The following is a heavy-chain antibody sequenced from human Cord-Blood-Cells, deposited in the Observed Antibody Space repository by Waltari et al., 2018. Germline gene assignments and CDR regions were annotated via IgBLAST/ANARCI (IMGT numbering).Heavy chain of an antibody. CDR3: ARKYSSGWYFWYFDL. V-gene: IGHV1-3*01. J-gene: IGHJ2*01. D-gene: IGHD6-19*01. Sequence: QVQLVQSGAEVKKPGASVQVSCKASGYTFTSSAMHWVRQAPGQRLEWMGWINAGNGNTKYSQKFQGRVTITRDTSASTAYMELSSLRSEDTAVYYCARKYSSGWYFWYFDLWGRGTLVTVSS. CDR1: GYTFTSSA. CDR2: INAGNGNT.